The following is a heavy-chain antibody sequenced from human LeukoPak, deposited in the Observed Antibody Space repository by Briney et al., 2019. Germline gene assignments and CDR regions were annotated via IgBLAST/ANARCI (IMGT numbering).Heavy chain of an antibody. CDR1: GFTFSSYS. CDR3: ARGFSGSYSPWDY. CDR2: ISSSSSYI. J-gene: IGHJ4*02. V-gene: IGHV3-21*01. Sequence: GGSLRLSCAASGFTFSSYSMNWVRQAPGKGLEWVSSISSSSSYIYYADSVKGRFTISRDNAKNSLYLQMNSLRAEDTAVYYCARGFSGSYSPWDYWGQGTLVTVSS. D-gene: IGHD1-26*01.